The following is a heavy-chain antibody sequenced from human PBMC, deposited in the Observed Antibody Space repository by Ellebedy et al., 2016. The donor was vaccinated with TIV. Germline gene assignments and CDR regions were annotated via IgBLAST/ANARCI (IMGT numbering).Heavy chain of an antibody. D-gene: IGHD6-6*01. CDR2: INHSRST. Sequence: SETLSLTXAVYGGSFSGYYWSWIRQPPGKGLEWIGEINHSRSTNYNPSLKSRVTISADTSKNQFSLKLSSVTAADTAVYYCAKSLHYSRSSFFDFWGQGTLVTVSS. J-gene: IGHJ4*02. CDR1: GGSFSGYY. CDR3: AKSLHYSRSSFFDF. V-gene: IGHV4-34*01.